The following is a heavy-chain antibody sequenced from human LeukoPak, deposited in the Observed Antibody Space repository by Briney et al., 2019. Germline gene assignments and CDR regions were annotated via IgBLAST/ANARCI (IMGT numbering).Heavy chain of an antibody. CDR2: IYSDGNT. V-gene: IGHV3-53*01. D-gene: IGHD1-26*01. CDR1: GFTVSNNR. Sequence: GGSLRLSCAASGFTVSNNRLSWVRQAPGMGLEWVSTIYSDGNTYYPDSVKGRFTISRDGSKNTLYLQLNSPRTEDTAIYYCVRGREGSNSEHWGQGTLVTVSS. CDR3: VRGREGSNSEH. J-gene: IGHJ1*01.